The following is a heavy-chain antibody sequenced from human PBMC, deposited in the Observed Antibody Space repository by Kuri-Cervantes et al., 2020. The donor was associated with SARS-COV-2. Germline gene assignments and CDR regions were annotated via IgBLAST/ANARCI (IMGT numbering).Heavy chain of an antibody. J-gene: IGHJ4*02. V-gene: IGHV3-48*04. CDR3: ARDLRLGKSLDY. Sequence: GESLKISCAASGFTFSDYSMNWVRQIPGKGLEWLSYISSSSAGIYYADSVKGRFTISRDNAKNSLYLQMSSLRAEDTAVYYCARDLRLGKSLDYWGQGTLVTVSS. CDR1: GFTFSDYS. CDR2: ISSSSAGI. D-gene: IGHD7-27*01.